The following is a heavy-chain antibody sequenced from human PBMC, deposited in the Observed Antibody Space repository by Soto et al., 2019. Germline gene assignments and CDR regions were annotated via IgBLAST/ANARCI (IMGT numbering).Heavy chain of an antibody. J-gene: IGHJ5*02. CDR2: IYYSGST. Sequence: QLQLQESGPGLVKPSETLSLTCTVSGGSISSSSYFWGWIRQPPGKRLEWIGSIYYSGSTYYNPSLKSRVTVSVETSKNQFPMKLSSVTAADTAVYYCARHPSDFWFDPWGQGTLVTVSS. CDR3: ARHPSDFWFDP. V-gene: IGHV4-39*01. CDR1: GGSISSSSYF. D-gene: IGHD2-21*02.